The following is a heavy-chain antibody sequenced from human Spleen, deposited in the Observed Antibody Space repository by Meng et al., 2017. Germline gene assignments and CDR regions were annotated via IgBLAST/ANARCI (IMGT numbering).Heavy chain of an antibody. CDR3: ARGPTTMAHDFDY. J-gene: IGHJ4*02. Sequence: GSLRLSCVVSGGSFSDYYWSWIRQPPGKGLEWIGEINHSGSTNYNPSLESRATISVDTSQNSLTLKLSAVTAADSAGYYCARGPTTMAHDFDYWGQGTLVTVSS. V-gene: IGHV4-34*01. D-gene: IGHD4-11*01. CDR1: GGSFSDYY. CDR2: INHSGST.